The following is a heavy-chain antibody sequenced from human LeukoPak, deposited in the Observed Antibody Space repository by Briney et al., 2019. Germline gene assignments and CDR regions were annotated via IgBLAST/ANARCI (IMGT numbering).Heavy chain of an antibody. J-gene: IGHJ4*02. CDR2: IYSSGST. CDR3: ARGRAVSVPFDH. V-gene: IGHV4-4*07. CDR1: GGSISSYY. Sequence: SETLSLTCTVSGGSISSYYWSWIRQPPGKGLEWIGRIYSSGSTNYNPSPKSRVTMSVDTSKNQLSLKLKSATAADTAVYYCARGRAVSVPFDHWGQGTLVTVSS. D-gene: IGHD6-19*01.